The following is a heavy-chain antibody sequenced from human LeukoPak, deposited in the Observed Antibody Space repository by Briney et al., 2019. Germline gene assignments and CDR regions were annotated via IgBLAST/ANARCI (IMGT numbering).Heavy chain of an antibody. CDR1: GFTFSSYS. CDR2: ISSSSSYI. D-gene: IGHD1-20*01. Sequence: GGSLRLSCAASGFTFSSYSMNWVRQAPGKGLEWVSSISSSSSYIYYADSVKGRFTISRDNAKNSLYLQMNSLRAEDTAVYYCASGSSDNWNDGNIDYWGQGTLVTVSS. CDR3: ASGSSDNWNDGNIDY. V-gene: IGHV3-21*01. J-gene: IGHJ4*02.